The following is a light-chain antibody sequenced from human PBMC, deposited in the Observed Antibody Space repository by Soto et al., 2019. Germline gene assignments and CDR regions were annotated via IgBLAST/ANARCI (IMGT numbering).Light chain of an antibody. V-gene: IGLV1-44*01. Sequence: QSVLTQPLSASGTPGQRVTISCSGSGSNIGSNAVTWYQHFPGTAPKVLIYSDHQRPSGVPDRFSGSKSGTSASLAISGLRAEDEADYFCAAWGDRLNTWVFGGGTKLTVL. CDR1: GSNIGSNA. CDR3: AAWGDRLNTWV. J-gene: IGLJ3*02. CDR2: SDH.